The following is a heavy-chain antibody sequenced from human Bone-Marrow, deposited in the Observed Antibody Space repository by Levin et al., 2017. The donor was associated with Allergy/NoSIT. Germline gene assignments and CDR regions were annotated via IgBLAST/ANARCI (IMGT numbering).Heavy chain of an antibody. CDR1: GFTVSLNY. CDR2: FYTAGNT. CDR3: AILSGGFDTSELDY. D-gene: IGHD3-10*01. V-gene: IGHV3-53*01. Sequence: GGSLRLSCAASGFTVSLNYMTWVRQAPGQALEWVSVFYTAGNTFYADSVKGRFTISRDGSKNTFYLQMNSLRVEDTAVYYCAILSGGFDTSELDYWGQGTLVTVSS. J-gene: IGHJ4*02.